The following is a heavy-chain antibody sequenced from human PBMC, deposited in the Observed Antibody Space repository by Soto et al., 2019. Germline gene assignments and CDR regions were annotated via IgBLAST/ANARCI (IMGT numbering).Heavy chain of an antibody. Sequence: QLQLQESGPGLVKPSETLSLTCTVSGGSISSRGYYWGWIRQPPGKGLEWIGTIYYSGSTYYNPSLKRRVTISVDTPKNQFSLKLSSGTAADTAVYYCATSNWFDPWGQGTLVTVSS. CDR1: GGSISSRGYY. CDR3: ATSNWFDP. J-gene: IGHJ5*02. CDR2: IYYSGST. V-gene: IGHV4-39*01.